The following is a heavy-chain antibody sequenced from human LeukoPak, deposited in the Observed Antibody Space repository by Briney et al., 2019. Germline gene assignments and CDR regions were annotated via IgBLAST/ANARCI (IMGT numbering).Heavy chain of an antibody. CDR1: GGSISSGDYY. CDR2: IYYSGRT. D-gene: IGHD3-3*01. CDR3: ARDRYDSYPMDV. V-gene: IGHV4-30-4*01. Sequence: PSETLSLTCTVSGGSISSGDYYWSWIRQPPGKGLEWIGYIYYSGRTYYNPSLKSRVTISVDTSKNQFSLKLNSVTAADTAVYYCARDRYDSYPMDVWGQGTTVTVSS. J-gene: IGHJ6*02.